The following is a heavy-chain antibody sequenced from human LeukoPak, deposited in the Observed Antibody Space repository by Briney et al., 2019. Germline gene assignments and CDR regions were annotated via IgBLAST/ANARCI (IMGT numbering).Heavy chain of an antibody. Sequence: GGSLRLSCAASGFTFSLAWMHWVRQAPGKGLMWVSVIKSDENGMYADSVKGRFTISRDNAKNTVSLQMNSLRDEDTAVYYCAKDYFGSLESWGQGTLVTVSS. CDR1: GFTFSLAW. J-gene: IGHJ4*02. CDR3: AKDYFGSLES. D-gene: IGHD2/OR15-2a*01. V-gene: IGHV3-74*03. CDR2: IKSDENGM.